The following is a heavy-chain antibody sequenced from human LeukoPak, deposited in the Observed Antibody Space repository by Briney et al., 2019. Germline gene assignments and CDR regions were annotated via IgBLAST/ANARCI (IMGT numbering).Heavy chain of an antibody. CDR1: GFTFSSYS. CDR3: ARDWVLRYFDWLLSVDYYYYGMDV. J-gene: IGHJ6*02. D-gene: IGHD3-9*01. CDR2: ISSSSSYI. Sequence: GGSLRLSCAASGFTFSSYSMNWVRQAPGKGLEWVSSISSSSSYIYYADSVKGRFTISRDNAKNSLYLQMNSLRAEDTAVYYCARDWVLRYFDWLLSVDYYYYGMDVWGQGTTVTVSS. V-gene: IGHV3-21*01.